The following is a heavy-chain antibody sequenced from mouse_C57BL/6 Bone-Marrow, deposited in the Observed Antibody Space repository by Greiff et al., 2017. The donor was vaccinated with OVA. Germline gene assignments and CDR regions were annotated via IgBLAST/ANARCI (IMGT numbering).Heavy chain of an antibody. D-gene: IGHD4-1*01. J-gene: IGHJ3*01. CDR3: ARQLGRAY. CDR1: GFTFSSYT. V-gene: IGHV5-9*01. Sequence: EVQVVESGGGLVKPGGSLKLSCAASGFTFSSYTMSWVRQTPEKRLELVATISGGGGNTYYPDSVKGRFTISRDNAKNTLYLQMSSLRSEDTALYYCARQLGRAYWGQGTLVTVSA. CDR2: ISGGGGNT.